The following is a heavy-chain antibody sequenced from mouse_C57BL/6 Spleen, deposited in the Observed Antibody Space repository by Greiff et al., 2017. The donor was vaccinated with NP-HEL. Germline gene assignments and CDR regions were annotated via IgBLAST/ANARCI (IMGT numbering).Heavy chain of an antibody. D-gene: IGHD2-4*01. V-gene: IGHV1-15*01. CDR2: IDPETGGT. J-gene: IGHJ3*01. CDR1: GYTFTDYE. Sequence: QVQLKQSGAELVRPGASVTLSCKASGYTFTDYEMHWVKQTPVHGLEWIGAIDPETGGTAYNQKFKGKAILTADKSSSTAYMELRSLTSEDSAVYYCTTYDYDVWFAYWGQGTLVTVSA. CDR3: TTYDYDVWFAY.